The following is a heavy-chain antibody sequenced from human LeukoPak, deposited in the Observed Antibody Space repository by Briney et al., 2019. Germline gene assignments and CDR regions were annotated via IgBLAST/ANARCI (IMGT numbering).Heavy chain of an antibody. CDR3: ARREDY. Sequence: PGGSLRLSCAASGFTFSSYWMHWVRQAPGKGLVWVSRVSTDGSSPTYADSVKGRFTISRDNAKNTLDLQMNSLRAEDTAVYYCARREDYWGQGTLVTVSS. J-gene: IGHJ4*02. V-gene: IGHV3-74*01. CDR1: GFTFSSYW. CDR2: VSTDGSSP.